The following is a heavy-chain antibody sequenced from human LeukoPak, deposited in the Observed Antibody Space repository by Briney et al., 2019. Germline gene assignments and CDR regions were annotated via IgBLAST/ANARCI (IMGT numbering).Heavy chain of an antibody. J-gene: IGHJ4*02. D-gene: IGHD3-3*01. V-gene: IGHV3-30*02. CDR2: IRYDGINE. CDR3: SKDRGVFGVAYSLDY. CDR1: GFTFSSYS. Sequence: GGSLRLSCAASGFTFSSYSMNWVRQAPGKGLDWVAYIRYDGINEYYADSVKGRFTISRDLSKNTLFLQMNSLRPEDTAVYYCSKDRGVFGVAYSLDYWGQGTLVTVSS.